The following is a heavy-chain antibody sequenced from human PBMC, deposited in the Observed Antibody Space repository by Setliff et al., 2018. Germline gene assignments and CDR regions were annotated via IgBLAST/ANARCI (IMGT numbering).Heavy chain of an antibody. J-gene: IGHJ6*02. CDR2: MYNSGNT. Sequence: SETLSLTCTVSGGSISHHYWSWIRQPPGNGLEWVGYMYNSGNTNYNPSLRRRVAISVDKSKNQFSLKLSSVTAADTAVYYCARALLWFGEGMDVWGQGTTVTVSS. CDR3: ARALLWFGEGMDV. V-gene: IGHV4-59*11. D-gene: IGHD3-10*01. CDR1: GGSISHHY.